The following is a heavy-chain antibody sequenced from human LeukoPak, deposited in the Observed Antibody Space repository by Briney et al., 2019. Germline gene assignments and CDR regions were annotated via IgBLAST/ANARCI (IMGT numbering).Heavy chain of an antibody. D-gene: IGHD3-10*01. V-gene: IGHV5-51*01. CDR1: GYSFTSYW. Sequence: GESLKISCKGSGYSFTSYWIGWVRQMPGKGLEWMGIIYPGDSETRYSPSFQGQVTISADKSIRTAYLQWSSLKASDTAMYYCARLHYYGSGRRGAWFDPWGQGTLVTVSS. J-gene: IGHJ5*02. CDR2: IYPGDSET. CDR3: ARLHYYGSGRRGAWFDP.